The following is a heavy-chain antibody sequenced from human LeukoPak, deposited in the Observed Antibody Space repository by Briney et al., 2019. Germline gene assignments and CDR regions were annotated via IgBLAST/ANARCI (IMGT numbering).Heavy chain of an antibody. V-gene: IGHV4-34*01. D-gene: IGHD5-12*01. CDR1: GGSFSGYY. J-gene: IGHJ6*02. Sequence: SETLSLTCAVYGGSFSGYYWSWIRQPPGKGLEGIGEINHSGSTNYNPSLKSRVTISVDTSKNQFSLKLSSVTAADTAVYHCARHYSGYARLYYYYGMDVWGQGTTVTVSS. CDR3: ARHYSGYARLYYYYGMDV. CDR2: INHSGST.